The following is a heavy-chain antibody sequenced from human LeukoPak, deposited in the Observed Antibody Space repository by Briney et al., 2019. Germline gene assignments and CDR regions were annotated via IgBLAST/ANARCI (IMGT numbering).Heavy chain of an antibody. V-gene: IGHV4-34*01. CDR3: ARDLQGGDYYDY. CDR2: INHSGST. D-gene: IGHD3-16*01. Sequence: SETLSLTCAVYGGSFSGYYWSWIRQPPGKGLEWIGEINHSGSTNYNPSLKSRVTISVDTSKNQFSLKLSSVTAADTAVYYCARDLQGGDYYDYWGQGTLVTVSS. CDR1: GGSFSGYY. J-gene: IGHJ4*02.